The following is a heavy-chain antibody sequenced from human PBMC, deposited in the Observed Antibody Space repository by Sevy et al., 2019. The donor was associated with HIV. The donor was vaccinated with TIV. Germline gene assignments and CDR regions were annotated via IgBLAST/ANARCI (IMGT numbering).Heavy chain of an antibody. Sequence: GGSLRLSCAASGFSFINAWMNWVRQAPGMGLEWVGRIRSKADGGTADYAAPVKGRFIISRDDSENTLYLQMNSLRTEDTAIYYCTTVLGWEGTSDYWGQRTLVTVSS. J-gene: IGHJ4*02. CDR2: IRSKADGGTA. CDR1: GFSFINAW. D-gene: IGHD1-26*01. CDR3: TTVLGWEGTSDY. V-gene: IGHV3-15*07.